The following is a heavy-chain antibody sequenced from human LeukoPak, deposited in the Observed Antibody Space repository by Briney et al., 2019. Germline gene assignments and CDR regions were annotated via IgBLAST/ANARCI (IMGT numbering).Heavy chain of an antibody. J-gene: IGHJ4*02. CDR1: GGSISSSSYY. CDR2: IYYSGST. CDR3: AGGYCTNGVCYSGVDY. D-gene: IGHD2-8*01. Sequence: PSETLSLTCTVSGGSISSSSYYWGWIRQPPGKGLEWIGSIYYSGSTYYNPSLKSRVTISVDTSKNQFSPKLSSVTAADTAVYYCAGGYCTNGVCYSGVDYWGQGTLVTVSS. V-gene: IGHV4-39*01.